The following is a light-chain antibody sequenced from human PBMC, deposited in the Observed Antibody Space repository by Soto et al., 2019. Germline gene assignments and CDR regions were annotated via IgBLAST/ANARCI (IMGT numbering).Light chain of an antibody. J-gene: IGKJ4*01. V-gene: IGKV1-5*03. CDR2: RAS. CDR1: QSISSW. CDR3: QQYNTYPIT. Sequence: DIQMTQSPSTLSASVGDRVTITCRASQSISSWLAWYQQKPGKAPNLLIYRASNLESGVPSRFSGGGSGTEFTLTISTLQPDDFATYYCQQYNTYPITFGGGTKVDIK.